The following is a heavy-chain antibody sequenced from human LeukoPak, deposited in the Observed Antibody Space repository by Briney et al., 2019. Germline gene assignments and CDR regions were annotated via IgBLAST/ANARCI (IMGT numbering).Heavy chain of an antibody. CDR1: GXTFSRYS. D-gene: IGHD3-22*01. CDR2: ISGSSSYI. Sequence: GGSLRLSCAASGXTFSRYSMNWVRQAPGKGLEWVSSISGSSSYIYNADSVKGRFTISRDNAKNSLYLQMNSLRAEDTAVYYCARDLLDSSGYYYVFDYWGRGTLVTVSS. CDR3: ARDLLDSSGYYYVFDY. J-gene: IGHJ4*02. V-gene: IGHV3-21*01.